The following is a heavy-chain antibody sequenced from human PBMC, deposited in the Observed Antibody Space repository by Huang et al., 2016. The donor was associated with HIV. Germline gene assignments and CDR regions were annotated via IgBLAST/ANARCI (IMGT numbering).Heavy chain of an antibody. Sequence: QLQLQGSGPGLVKPSETLSLTCTVSGGSITSSSYYWGWIRQPPGKGLEWVGSIYYSGSTAYNPSLTSRVTVSVDTSKNQFARKLSSVTAADTAVYYCARHFSYYDSSGYTPWDAFDIWGQGTMVTVSS. D-gene: IGHD3-22*01. V-gene: IGHV4-39*01. CDR3: ARHFSYYDSSGYTPWDAFDI. J-gene: IGHJ3*02. CDR1: GGSITSSSYY. CDR2: IYYSGST.